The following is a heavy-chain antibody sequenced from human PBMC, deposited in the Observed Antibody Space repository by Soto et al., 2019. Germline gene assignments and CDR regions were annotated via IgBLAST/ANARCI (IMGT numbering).Heavy chain of an antibody. CDR3: ARGLRYFDWPTAVFGIGV. J-gene: IGHJ6*02. Sequence: ASVKVSCKASGYTFTDYYMHWVRQAPGQGLEWMGWINPNRGGTNYAQKFQGWVTMTRDTSISTAYMELSRLRSDDTAVYYCARGLRYFDWPTAVFGIGVWGQGTTVTGSS. D-gene: IGHD3-9*01. CDR2: INPNRGGT. CDR1: GYTFTDYY. V-gene: IGHV1-2*04.